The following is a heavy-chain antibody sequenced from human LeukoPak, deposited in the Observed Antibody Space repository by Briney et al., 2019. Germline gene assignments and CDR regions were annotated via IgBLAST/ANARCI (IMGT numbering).Heavy chain of an antibody. CDR3: AKSWTASGLLVRLIDY. CDR2: INADGSTT. Sequence: HPGGSLRLSCAASGFTFGNSWVHWVRQAPGKGLVWVSLINADGSTTTYADSVKGRFTTSRDNSKNTLYLQMNSLRAEDTAVYYCAKSWTASGLLVRLIDYWGQGTLVTVSS. V-gene: IGHV3-74*01. D-gene: IGHD5-12*01. CDR1: GFTFGNSW. J-gene: IGHJ4*02.